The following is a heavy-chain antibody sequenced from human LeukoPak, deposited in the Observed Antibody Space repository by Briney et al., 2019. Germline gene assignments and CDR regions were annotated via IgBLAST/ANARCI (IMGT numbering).Heavy chain of an antibody. J-gene: IGHJ5*02. D-gene: IGHD3-10*01. CDR3: ARHAEVLLWFGELSSVWFDP. CDR1: GYSFTSYW. Sequence: GESLKISCKGSGYSFTSYWIGWVRQMPGKGLEWMGIIYPGDSDTRYSPSFQGQVTISADKSISTAYLQWSSLKASDTAMYYCARHAEVLLWFGELSSVWFDPWGQGTLVTVSS. CDR2: IYPGDSDT. V-gene: IGHV5-51*01.